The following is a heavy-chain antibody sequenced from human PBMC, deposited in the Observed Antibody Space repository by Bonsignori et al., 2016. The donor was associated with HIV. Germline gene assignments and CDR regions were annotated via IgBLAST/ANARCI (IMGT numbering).Heavy chain of an antibody. CDR2: INSDGSST. D-gene: IGHD7-27*01. J-gene: IGHJ4*02. V-gene: IGHV3-74*01. Sequence: VRQMPGKGLVWVSRINSDGSSTSYADSVKGRFTISRDNAKNTLYLQMNSLRAEDTAVYYCARDDWGLDYWGQGTLVTVSS. CDR3: ARDDWGLDY.